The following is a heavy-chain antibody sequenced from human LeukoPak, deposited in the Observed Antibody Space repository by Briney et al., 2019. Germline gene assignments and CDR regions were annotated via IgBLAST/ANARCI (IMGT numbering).Heavy chain of an antibody. V-gene: IGHV4-4*07. CDR3: ARASVGVTSRCAFDI. Sequence: SETLSLTCTVSGGSINSYYWSWIRQPAGKGLEWIGRIYTSGSTNYNPSLKSRVTMSVDTSKSQFSLKLSSVTAADTAVYYCARASVGVTSRCAFDIWGQGTMVTVSS. D-gene: IGHD1-26*01. J-gene: IGHJ3*02. CDR2: IYTSGST. CDR1: GGSINSYY.